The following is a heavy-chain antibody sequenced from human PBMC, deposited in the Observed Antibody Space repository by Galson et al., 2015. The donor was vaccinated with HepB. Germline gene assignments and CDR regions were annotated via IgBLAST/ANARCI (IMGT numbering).Heavy chain of an antibody. Sequence: TLSLTCAVSGGSISSGGYSWSWIRQPPGKGLEWIGYIYHSGSTYYNPSLKSRVTISVDRSKNQFSLKLSSVTAADTAVYYCARLVVPAAIPYWYFDLWGRGTLVTVSS. V-gene: IGHV4-30-2*01. CDR1: GGSISSGGYS. J-gene: IGHJ2*01. CDR3: ARLVVPAAIPYWYFDL. D-gene: IGHD2-2*02. CDR2: IYHSGST.